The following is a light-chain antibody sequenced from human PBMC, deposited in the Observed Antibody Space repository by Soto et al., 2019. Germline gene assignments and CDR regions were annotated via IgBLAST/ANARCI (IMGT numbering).Light chain of an antibody. V-gene: IGKV3-20*01. J-gene: IGKJ5*01. Sequence: VLTQSPGTLSLSQREAVTLSGRTSLSINSANFALYQPKPGQAPRLLLYGASVRAHGIPDRLSGGGSGTNFILTIGRVEHEDFAVFYCQHYDSSVAITFGQGKRLEIK. CDR1: LSINSAN. CDR2: GAS. CDR3: QHYDSSVAIT.